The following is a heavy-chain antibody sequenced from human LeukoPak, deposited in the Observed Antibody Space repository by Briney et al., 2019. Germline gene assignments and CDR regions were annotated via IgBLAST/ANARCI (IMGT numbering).Heavy chain of an antibody. CDR3: AKDRRSGSYHRNFDS. J-gene: IGHJ4*02. CDR1: GFTFDDYA. Sequence: GGSLRLSCAASGFTFDDYAMHWVRQAPGRGLEWVSLITWDGAGTYYADSVKGRFTISRDNSKNTLYLQMNSLRADDTAVYYCAKDRRSGSYHRNFDSWGQGTLVTVSS. D-gene: IGHD1-26*01. CDR2: ITWDGAGT. V-gene: IGHV3-43D*03.